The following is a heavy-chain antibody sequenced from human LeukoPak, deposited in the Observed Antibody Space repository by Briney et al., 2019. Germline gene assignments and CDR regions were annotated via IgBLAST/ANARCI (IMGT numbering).Heavy chain of an antibody. D-gene: IGHD3-10*01. CDR2: INHSGST. CDR1: GGSFSGYY. V-gene: IGHV4-34*01. Sequence: SETLSLTCAVYGGSFSGYYWSWIRQPPGKGLEWIGEINHSGSTNYNPSLKSRVTISVDTSKNQFSLKLSSVTAADTAVYYCARWGVVRGVIVTDYWGQGTLVTISS. J-gene: IGHJ4*02. CDR3: ARWGVVRGVIVTDY.